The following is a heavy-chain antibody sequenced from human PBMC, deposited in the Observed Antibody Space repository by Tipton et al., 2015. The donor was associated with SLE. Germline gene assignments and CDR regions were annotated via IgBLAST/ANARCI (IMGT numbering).Heavy chain of an antibody. D-gene: IGHD1-26*01. V-gene: IGHV4-39*07. CDR2: IYYSGNT. Sequence: TLSLTCTVSGGSISSSSYYWGWIRQPPGKGLEWIGSIYYSGNTYYNPSLKSRVTISEDTSKKQFSLKLSSVTAADTAVYYCARVGFYFDYWGQGTLVTVSS. CDR3: ARVGFYFDY. CDR1: GGSISSSSYY. J-gene: IGHJ4*02.